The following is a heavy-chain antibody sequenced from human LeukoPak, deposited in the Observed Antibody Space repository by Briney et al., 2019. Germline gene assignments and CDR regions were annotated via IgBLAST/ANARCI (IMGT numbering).Heavy chain of an antibody. CDR1: GFTVSNNY. V-gene: IGHV3-53*01. CDR2: TYSDGNT. CDR3: VRKNQDFNAAFDI. D-gene: IGHD1-14*01. Sequence: PGGSLGLSCAASGFTVSNNYMSWVRQAPGKGLEWVSITYSDGNTNYAVSVKGRFTISRDTSQNTLSLQMNSLRAEDTAVYYCVRKNQDFNAAFDIWGQGTVVTVSS. J-gene: IGHJ3*02.